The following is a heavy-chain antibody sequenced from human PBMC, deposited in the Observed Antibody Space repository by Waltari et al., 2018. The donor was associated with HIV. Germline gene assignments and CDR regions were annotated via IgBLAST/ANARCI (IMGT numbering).Heavy chain of an antibody. Sequence: QLQLQELGPGLVKPSETLSLICSISGGSINSPSYYWCWIRQPPGKGLEWIGSMFYSGRTYYNPSLKSRVTISVDTSKNQFSLKLSSVTAADTALYYCARQAYYYGSGSANWFDPWGQGTLVTVSS. J-gene: IGHJ5*02. CDR3: ARQAYYYGSGSANWFDP. D-gene: IGHD3-10*01. V-gene: IGHV4-39*01. CDR2: MFYSGRT. CDR1: GGSINSPSYY.